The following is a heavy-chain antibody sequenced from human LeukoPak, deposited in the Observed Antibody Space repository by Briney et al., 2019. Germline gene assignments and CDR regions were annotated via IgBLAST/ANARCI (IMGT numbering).Heavy chain of an antibody. V-gene: IGHV4-38-2*01. Sequence: SETLSLTCAVSGYSISSDSYWGWIRQPPGRGLEWIGSIHHSGRTYYNPSLKSRLTKSVDTSKNQFSLKMSFVTAADTAVYYCARPSSGYYWDFDMWGQGTMVTVSS. J-gene: IGHJ3*02. CDR1: GYSISSDSY. D-gene: IGHD3-22*01. CDR3: ARPSSGYYWDFDM. CDR2: IHHSGRT.